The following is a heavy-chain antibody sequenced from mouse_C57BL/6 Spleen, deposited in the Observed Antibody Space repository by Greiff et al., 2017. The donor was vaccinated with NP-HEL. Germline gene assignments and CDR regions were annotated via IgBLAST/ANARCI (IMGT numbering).Heavy chain of an antibody. V-gene: IGHV5-17*01. D-gene: IGHD1-1*01. CDR3: ARRGTTVVGPFDY. J-gene: IGHJ2*01. CDR2: ISSGSSTI. CDR1: GFTFSDYG. Sequence: EVQLQESGGGLVKPGGSLKLSCAASGFTFSDYGMHWVRQAPEKGLEWVAYISSGSSTIYYADTVKGRFTISRDNAKNTLFLQMTSLRSEDTAMYYGARRGTTVVGPFDYWGQGTTLTVSS.